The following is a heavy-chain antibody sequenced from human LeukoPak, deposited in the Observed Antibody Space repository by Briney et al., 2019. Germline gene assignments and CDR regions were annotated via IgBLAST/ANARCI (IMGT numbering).Heavy chain of an antibody. Sequence: GRSLRLSRAVSIFTYSVYYMSWIPDAPGKGRVGGSYISSSGSTIYYAEAVKGRFTNYRDNPKNSLYLQMNSLGGEDTAVYYCARVALLLWSPDYYYMDVWGKGTTVTVSS. J-gene: IGHJ6*03. CDR1: IFTYSVYY. V-gene: IGHV3-11*01. CDR3: ARVALLLWSPDYYYMDV. CDR2: ISSSGSTI. D-gene: IGHD3-10*01.